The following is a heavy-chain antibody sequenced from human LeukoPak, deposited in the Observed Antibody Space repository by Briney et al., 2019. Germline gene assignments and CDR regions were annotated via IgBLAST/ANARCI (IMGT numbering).Heavy chain of an antibody. CDR3: ATMQWLEGVDWFDP. Sequence: GGSLRLSCAASGFIFSNYGMHWVRQAPGKGLEWVAFIRYDESNKFYADSVKGRFTISRDNSKNILFLQMNSLRAEDTAVYYCATMQWLEGVDWFDPWGQGTLVTVPS. J-gene: IGHJ5*02. V-gene: IGHV3-30*02. D-gene: IGHD6-19*01. CDR2: IRYDESNK. CDR1: GFIFSNYG.